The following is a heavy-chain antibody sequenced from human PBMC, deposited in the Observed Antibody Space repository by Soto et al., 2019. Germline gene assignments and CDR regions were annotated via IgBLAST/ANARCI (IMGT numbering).Heavy chain of an antibody. V-gene: IGHV1-18*04. CDR1: GYTFTSNS. J-gene: IGHJ4*02. D-gene: IGHD6-19*01. CDR2: INVYNGNT. Sequence: ASVKVSCKASGYTFTSNSIGWVRQAPGQGLEWMGWINVYNGNTKYAQQLQGRVTLTTDTSTSTAYRDLRSLRSDDTAVYYCARISSAFSGWLLDYWGQGTLVTVSS. CDR3: ARISSAFSGWLLDY.